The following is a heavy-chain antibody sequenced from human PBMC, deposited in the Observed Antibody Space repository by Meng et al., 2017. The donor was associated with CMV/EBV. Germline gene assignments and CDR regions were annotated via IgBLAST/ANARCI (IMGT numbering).Heavy chain of an antibody. CDR1: GGSFSGYY. CDR2: IYYSGST. J-gene: IGHJ4*02. CDR3: ARGRGQWLPHYFDY. V-gene: IGHV4-59*01. Sequence: SETLSLTCAVYGGSFSGYYWSWIRQPPGKGLEWIGYIYYSGSTNYNPSLKSRVTISVDTSKNQFPLKLSSVTAADTAVYYCARGRGQWLPHYFDYWGQGTLVTVSS. D-gene: IGHD6-19*01.